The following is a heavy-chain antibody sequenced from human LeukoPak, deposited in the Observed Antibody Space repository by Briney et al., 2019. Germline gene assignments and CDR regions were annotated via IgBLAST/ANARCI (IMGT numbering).Heavy chain of an antibody. CDR1: GGSMSGYF. D-gene: IGHD3-10*01. CDR2: IYYSGST. CDR3: ARHYSGSGSYSFDY. V-gene: IGHV4-59*08. J-gene: IGHJ4*02. Sequence: SETLSLTCTVSGGSMSGYFWSWIRQPPGKGLEWIGYIYYSGSTDYNPSLKSRVTISVDTSKSQFSLRLSSVTAADTAVYYCARHYSGSGSYSFDYWGQGTLVTVSS.